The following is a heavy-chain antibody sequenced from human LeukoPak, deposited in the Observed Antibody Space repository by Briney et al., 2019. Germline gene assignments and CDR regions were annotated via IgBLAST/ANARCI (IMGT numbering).Heavy chain of an antibody. Sequence: GESLKISCKGSGYSFTNYWIGWVRQMPGKGLEWMGIIYPGDSDTRYSPSLQGQVIISADKSISTAYLQWSSLKASDTAIYYCARRLRSPPDYWGQGTLVTVSS. D-gene: IGHD3-10*01. CDR1: GYSFTNYW. J-gene: IGHJ4*02. V-gene: IGHV5-51*01. CDR3: ARRLRSPPDY. CDR2: IYPGDSDT.